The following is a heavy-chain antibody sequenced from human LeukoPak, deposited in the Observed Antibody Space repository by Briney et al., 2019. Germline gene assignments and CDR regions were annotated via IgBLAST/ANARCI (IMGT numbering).Heavy chain of an antibody. CDR2: IRNDGSNK. J-gene: IGHJ3*02. CDR3: AKYPSSSSPRDSYDI. D-gene: IGHD6-6*01. Sequence: GGSLRLSCAASGFSISNYAMHWVRQAPGNGLEWVAFIRNDGSNKYYADSVRGRFTFSRDNSKNTLYLQMNSLRAEDTAVYYCAKYPSSSSPRDSYDIWGQGTMVTVSS. CDR1: GFSISNYA. V-gene: IGHV3-30*02.